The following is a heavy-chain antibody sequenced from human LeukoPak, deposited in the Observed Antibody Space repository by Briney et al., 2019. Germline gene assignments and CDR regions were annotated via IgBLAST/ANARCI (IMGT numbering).Heavy chain of an antibody. Sequence: GASVKVSCKASGHTFIDYYMHWVRQAPGQGLEWMGLINPSGGSTNYAQKFQGRVTMTTDTSTSTAYMELRSLRSDDTAVYYCARDPNCSDGSCYPLDYWGQGTLVTVSS. J-gene: IGHJ4*02. CDR3: ARDPNCSDGSCYPLDY. D-gene: IGHD2-15*01. CDR1: GHTFIDYY. CDR2: INPSGGST. V-gene: IGHV1-46*01.